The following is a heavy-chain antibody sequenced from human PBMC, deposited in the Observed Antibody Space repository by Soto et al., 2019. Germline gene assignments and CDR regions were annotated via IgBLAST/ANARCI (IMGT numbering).Heavy chain of an antibody. D-gene: IGHD3-10*01. Sequence: SETLSLTCTVSGGSISSGGYYWSWIRQHPGKGLEWIGYIYYSGSTYYNPSLKSRVTISVDTSKNQFSLKLSSVTAADTAVYYCARGYGSGSYYNWFDPWGQGTLVTVSS. V-gene: IGHV4-31*03. CDR2: IYYSGST. CDR3: ARGYGSGSYYNWFDP. J-gene: IGHJ5*02. CDR1: GGSISSGGYY.